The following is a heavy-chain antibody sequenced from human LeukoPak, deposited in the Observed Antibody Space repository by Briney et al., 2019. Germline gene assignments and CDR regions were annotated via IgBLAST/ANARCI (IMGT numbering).Heavy chain of an antibody. J-gene: IGHJ4*02. CDR1: GYTLTSFD. D-gene: IGHD2-8*01. V-gene: IGHV1-8*01. CDR3: ARSAYCTNGVCYRLQLGY. CDR2: MKSNNGHT. Sequence: ASVKVSCKASGYTLTSFDFNWVRQATGQGLEWMGWMKSNNGHTGYAQKFQGRVTMTRDTSISTAYMELSRLRSDDTAVYYCARSAYCTNGVCYRLQLGYWGQGTLVTVSS.